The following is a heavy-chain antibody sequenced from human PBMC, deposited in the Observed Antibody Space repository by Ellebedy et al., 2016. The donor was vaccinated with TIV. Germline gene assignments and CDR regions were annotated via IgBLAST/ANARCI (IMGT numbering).Heavy chain of an antibody. CDR2: INHSGST. CDR3: ARGGYSGYKI. J-gene: IGHJ3*02. V-gene: IGHV4-34*01. Sequence: SETLSLTCAVYGGSFSGYYWSWIRQPPGKGLEWIGEINHSGSTNYNPSLKSRVTVSVDTSKNQFSLKLSSVTAADTAVYYCARGGYSGYKIWGQGTMVTVSS. D-gene: IGHD5-12*01. CDR1: GGSFSGYY.